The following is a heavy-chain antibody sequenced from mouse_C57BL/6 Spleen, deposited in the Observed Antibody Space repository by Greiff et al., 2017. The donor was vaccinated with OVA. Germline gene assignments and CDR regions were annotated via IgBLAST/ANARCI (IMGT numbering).Heavy chain of an antibody. D-gene: IGHD2-1*01. CDR1: GYTFTDYY. V-gene: IGHV1-26*01. Sequence: VQLQQSGPELVKPGASVKISCKASGYTFTDYYMNWVKQSHGKSLEWIGDINPNNGGTSYNQKFKGKATLTVDKSSSTAYMELRSLTSEDSAVYYCASPTYGNYLAWFAYWGQGTLVTVSA. CDR2: INPNNGGT. J-gene: IGHJ3*01. CDR3: ASPTYGNYLAWFAY.